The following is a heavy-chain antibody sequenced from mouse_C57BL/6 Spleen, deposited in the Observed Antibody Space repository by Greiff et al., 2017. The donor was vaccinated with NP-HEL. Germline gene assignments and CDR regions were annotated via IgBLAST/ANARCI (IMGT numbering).Heavy chain of an antibody. Sequence: EVKLVESGGGLVKPGGSLKLSCAASGFTFSDYGMHWVRQAPEKGLEWVAYISSGSSTIYYADTVKGRFTISRDNAKNTLFLQMTSLRSEDTAMYYCERKKVTTVYAMDYWGQGTSVTVSS. CDR3: ERKKVTTVYAMDY. CDR2: ISSGSSTI. V-gene: IGHV5-17*01. J-gene: IGHJ4*01. D-gene: IGHD1-1*01. CDR1: GFTFSDYG.